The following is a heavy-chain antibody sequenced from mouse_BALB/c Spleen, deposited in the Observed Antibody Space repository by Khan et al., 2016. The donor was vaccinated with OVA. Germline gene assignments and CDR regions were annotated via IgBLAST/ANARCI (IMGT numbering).Heavy chain of an antibody. CDR2: IRRKSHNYAT. CDR1: GFMFNTYA. V-gene: IGHV10-1*02. CDR3: VRRDSDGYGGFTY. Sequence: EVKLLESGGGLVQPKGSMKLSCAASGFMFNTYAMNWVRQAPGKGLEWVARIRRKSHNYATNYADSVKDRFTISRDDSQSMLYLQMNSLKTEDTAMYYGVRRDSDGYGGFTYWGQGTLVTVSA. D-gene: IGHD2-2*01. J-gene: IGHJ3*01.